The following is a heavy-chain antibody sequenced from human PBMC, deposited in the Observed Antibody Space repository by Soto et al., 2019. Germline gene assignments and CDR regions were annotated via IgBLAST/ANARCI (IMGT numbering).Heavy chain of an antibody. Sequence: GSVKVSCKASGYSFTGYYIYWVRQAPGQGLEWMGWINPDSGGTNYAQNFQGRVTMTRDTSISTVYMELTRLTSDDTAMYYCARPYCSSIGSYGWFAPWGQGKRVTVSS. V-gene: IGHV1-2*02. CDR1: GYSFTGYY. CDR2: INPDSGGT. J-gene: IGHJ5*02. D-gene: IGHD2-2*01. CDR3: ARPYCSSIGSYGWFAP.